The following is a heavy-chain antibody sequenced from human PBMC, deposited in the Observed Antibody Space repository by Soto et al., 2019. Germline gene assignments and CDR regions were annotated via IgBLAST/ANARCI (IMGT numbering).Heavy chain of an antibody. Sequence: KTSETLSLTCTVSGGSISSSSYYWGWIRQPPGKGLEWIGSIYYSGSTYYNPSLKSRVTISVDTSKNQFSLKLSSVTAADTAVYYCARGFKVAAAAAWFDPWGQGTLVTVSS. CDR1: GGSISSSSYY. V-gene: IGHV4-39*01. J-gene: IGHJ5*02. D-gene: IGHD6-13*01. CDR2: IYYSGST. CDR3: ARGFKVAAAAAWFDP.